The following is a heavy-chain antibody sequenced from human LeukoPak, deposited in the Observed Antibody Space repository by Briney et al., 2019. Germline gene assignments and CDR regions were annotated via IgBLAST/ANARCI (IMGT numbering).Heavy chain of an antibody. D-gene: IGHD3-22*01. CDR2: IYNRGSN. V-gene: IGHV4-39*01. J-gene: IGHJ4*02. CDR3: ARHTTYYYDSSSYLTPYFDY. Sequence: SETLSLTCTVSGGSISSSSYYWGWIRQPPGKWLEWIGCIYNRGSNYDNPPLKSRVTISVDTSKNQFSLKLSSVTAADTAVYYCARHTTYYYDSSSYLTPYFDYWGQGTLVTVSS. CDR1: GGSISSSSYY.